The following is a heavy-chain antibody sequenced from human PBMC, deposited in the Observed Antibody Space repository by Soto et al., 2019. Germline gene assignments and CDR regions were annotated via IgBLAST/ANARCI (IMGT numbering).Heavy chain of an antibody. Sequence: QVQLVQSGAEVKKPGSSVKVSCKASGGTFSSYTISWVRQAPGQGLEWMGRIIPILGIANYAQKFQGRVTITADKSTSTAYMELSSLRSEDTAVYYCARDGPGCGGGSFYWGQGTLVTVSS. D-gene: IGHD2-15*01. V-gene: IGHV1-69*08. CDR1: GGTFSSYT. CDR2: IIPILGIA. CDR3: ARDGPGCGGGSFY. J-gene: IGHJ4*02.